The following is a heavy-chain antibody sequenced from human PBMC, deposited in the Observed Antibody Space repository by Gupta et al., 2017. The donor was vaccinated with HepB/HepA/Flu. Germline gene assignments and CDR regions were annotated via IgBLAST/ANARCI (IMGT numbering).Heavy chain of an antibody. CDR3: ARDGGAGPLHL. V-gene: IGHV3-21*01. CDR1: GFTFSSYS. Sequence: EVQLVESGGGLVKPGGSLRLSCAASGFTFSSYSMNWVRQAPGKGLEWVSSISSSSSYMYYADSVKGRFTISRDNAKNSLYLQMNSLRAEDTAVYYCARDGGAGPLHLWGQGTLVTVSS. J-gene: IGHJ4*02. D-gene: IGHD3-16*01. CDR2: ISSSSSYM.